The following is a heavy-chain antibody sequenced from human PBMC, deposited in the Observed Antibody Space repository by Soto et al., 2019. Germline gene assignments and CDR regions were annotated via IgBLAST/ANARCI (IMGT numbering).Heavy chain of an antibody. CDR1: GFTFNSYA. V-gene: IGHV3-23*01. CDR2: IGTDGNT. J-gene: IGHJ4*01. Sequence: GGSLRLSCAASGFTFNSYAMNWVRQAPGKGMKWVYAIGTDGNTYYANYVKGSFNISRDNSRTTLYLQMNSLRVEDTALYYCVRKYTATRPFDXWGQGTLVTVSX. D-gene: IGHD1-1*01. CDR3: VRKYTATRPFDX.